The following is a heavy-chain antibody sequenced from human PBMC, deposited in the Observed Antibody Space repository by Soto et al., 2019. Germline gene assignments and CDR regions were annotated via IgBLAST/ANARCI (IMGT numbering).Heavy chain of an antibody. Sequence: PGGSLRLSCETSGFIFSMYWMHWVRQVPGKGPQWVARITDDGSTTYYAASVEGRSTISRDNAKNALYLQMTSLRADDTAVYYCTRGPRPTSIGTGAFWGQGTLVTVSS. J-gene: IGHJ4*02. CDR2: ITDDGSTT. V-gene: IGHV3-74*01. CDR1: GFIFSMYW. D-gene: IGHD3-10*01. CDR3: TRGPRPTSIGTGAF.